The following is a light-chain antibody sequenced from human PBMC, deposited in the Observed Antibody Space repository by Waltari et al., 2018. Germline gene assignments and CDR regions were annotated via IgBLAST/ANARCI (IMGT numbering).Light chain of an antibody. CDR2: SNN. J-gene: IGLJ3*02. V-gene: IGLV1-44*01. CDR3: AAWDDSLNGPM. Sequence: QSVLTQPPSASGTPGQRVTISCSGSSSNIGSNTVNWYQQLPGTAPKLPIYSNNQRPSGVPDRFSGPKSGTSASLAISGLQSEDEADYYCAAWDDSLNGPMFGGGTKLTVL. CDR1: SSNIGSNT.